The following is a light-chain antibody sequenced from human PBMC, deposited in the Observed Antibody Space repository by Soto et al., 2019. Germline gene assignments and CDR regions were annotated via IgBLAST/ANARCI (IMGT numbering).Light chain of an antibody. CDR3: SSYTTTTRL. J-gene: IGLJ3*02. V-gene: IGLV2-14*01. CDR1: SSDIGSNNY. CDR2: EVS. Sequence: QSVLTQPASVSGSPGQSITISYTGTSSDIGSNNYVSWFQQRPGKAPTLIIYEVSNRPSGVSTHFSGSKSGNTASLTISGLLPEDEAEYYCSSYTTTTRLFGGGTKVTVL.